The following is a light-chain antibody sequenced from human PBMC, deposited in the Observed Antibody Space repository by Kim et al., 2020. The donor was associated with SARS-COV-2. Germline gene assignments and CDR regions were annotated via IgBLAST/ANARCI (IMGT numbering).Light chain of an antibody. Sequence: SVNPTCTLVSGHGRFAMAWHQQRREKGPRFLMKLNSDGSHTKGDGFPDRFSGSSSGTERYLTISRLQSEDEADYYCQTWGTGILVFGGGTKVTVL. J-gene: IGLJ3*02. CDR3: QTWGTGILV. CDR2: LNSDGSH. CDR1: SGHGRFA. V-gene: IGLV4-69*01.